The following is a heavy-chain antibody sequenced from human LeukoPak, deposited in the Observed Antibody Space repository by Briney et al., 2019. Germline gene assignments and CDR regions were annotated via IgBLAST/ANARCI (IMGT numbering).Heavy chain of an antibody. CDR3: ARSKGSSFRSPFDH. CDR1: GFTFSSYS. CDR2: ISSSSSNL. Sequence: PWGSLRCSCAASGFTFSSYSMNWVRQAPGKGLEWVSSISSSSSNLYYADSVKGRLTISRDNAKNSLYLQMNSLRAEDTAVYYCARSKGSSFRSPFDHWGQGTLVTVYS. J-gene: IGHJ4*02. V-gene: IGHV3-21*01. D-gene: IGHD6-6*01.